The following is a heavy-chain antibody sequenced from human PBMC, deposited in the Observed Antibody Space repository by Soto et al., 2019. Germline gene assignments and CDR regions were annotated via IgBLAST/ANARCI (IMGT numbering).Heavy chain of an antibody. V-gene: IGHV3-23*01. CDR1: GFTFSSYA. CDR3: AKDQLAVAGLNWFDP. J-gene: IGHJ5*02. D-gene: IGHD6-19*01. CDR2: ISGSGGST. Sequence: EVQLLESGGGLVQPGGSLRLSCAASGFTFSSYAMSWVRQAPGKGLEWVSVISGSGGSTYYADSVKGRFTISRDNSKNTLYLQMNSLRAEDTAVYYCAKDQLAVAGLNWFDPWGQGTLVTVAS.